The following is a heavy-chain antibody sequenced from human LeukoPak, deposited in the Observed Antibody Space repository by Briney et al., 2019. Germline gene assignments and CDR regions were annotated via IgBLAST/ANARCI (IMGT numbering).Heavy chain of an antibody. CDR2: ISSSGST. D-gene: IGHD4-11*01. Sequence: PSETLSLTCTVSGGSISSDYWSWIRQPAGKGLEWIGCISSSGSTNYNPFLKSRVTMSIDTSKNQFSLKLSSVTAADTAVYYCAKDRVTVFAAAYFDPWGQGTLVTISS. V-gene: IGHV4-4*07. CDR1: GGSISSDY. CDR3: AKDRVTVFAAAYFDP. J-gene: IGHJ5*02.